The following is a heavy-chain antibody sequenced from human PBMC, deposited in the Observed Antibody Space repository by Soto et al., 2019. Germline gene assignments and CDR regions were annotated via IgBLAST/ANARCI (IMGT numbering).Heavy chain of an antibody. CDR2: ISGSGGST. V-gene: IGHV3-23*01. D-gene: IGHD3-22*01. J-gene: IGHJ5*02. CDR1: GFTFSSYA. Sequence: HPGGSLRLSCAASGFTFSSYAMSWVRQAPGKGLEWVSAISGSGGSTYYADSVKGRFTISRDNSKNTLYLQMNSLRAEDTAVYYCAKLANQPTMIVVQGFYNWFDPWGQGTLVTVSS. CDR3: AKLANQPTMIVVQGFYNWFDP.